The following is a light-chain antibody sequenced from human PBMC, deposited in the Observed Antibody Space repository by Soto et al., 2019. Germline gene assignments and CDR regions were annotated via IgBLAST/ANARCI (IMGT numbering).Light chain of an antibody. CDR2: TTS. CDR3: QQSFSHPLT. Sequence: DIQMTQSPSSLSASVGDRITITCRTSQSISKYLSWYQQKPGKAPKLLIYTTSTLQSGVPSRFSGSGSGTDFTLTVSSLQPEDFASYYCQQSFSHPLTFGGGTKVEIK. CDR1: QSISKY. J-gene: IGKJ4*01. V-gene: IGKV1-39*01.